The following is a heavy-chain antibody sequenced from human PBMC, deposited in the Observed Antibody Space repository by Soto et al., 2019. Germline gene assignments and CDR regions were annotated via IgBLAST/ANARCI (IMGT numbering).Heavy chain of an antibody. V-gene: IGHV3-33*01. J-gene: IGHJ4*01. CDR3: VSGYGYFDN. Sequence: QVQLVESGGGVVQPGRSLRLSCAASGITFSNYGTHWVRQAPGKGLEWVAVIWYDGRDKYYADSVKGRFTISRDNSKNTLYLQMNSLTADDTAVYYCVSGYGYFDNWGHGTLVTVYS. CDR2: IWYDGRDK. CDR1: GITFSNYG. D-gene: IGHD3-22*01.